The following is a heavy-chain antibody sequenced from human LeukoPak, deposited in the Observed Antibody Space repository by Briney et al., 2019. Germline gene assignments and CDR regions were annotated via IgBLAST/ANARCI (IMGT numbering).Heavy chain of an antibody. D-gene: IGHD3-10*01. Sequence: SETLSLTCTVSGGSISNSNYYWGWIRQPPGKGLEWIGYIYYSGSTNYNPSLKSRVTISVDTSKNQFSLKLSSVTAADTAVYYCARDINFYGSGSNFAAFDIWGQGTMVTVSS. CDR1: GGSISNSNYY. CDR2: IYYSGST. V-gene: IGHV4-61*01. CDR3: ARDINFYGSGSNFAAFDI. J-gene: IGHJ3*02.